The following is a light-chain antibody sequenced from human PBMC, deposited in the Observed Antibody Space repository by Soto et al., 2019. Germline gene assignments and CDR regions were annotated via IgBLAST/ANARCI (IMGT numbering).Light chain of an antibody. CDR3: QQTYSPPGT. J-gene: IGKJ1*01. CDR2: SAS. Sequence: DIQMTQSPSSLSASVGDRVTITCRASQSVSAFLNWYRHKPGKAPELLIFSASSLQPGVPSRFSGRGSGTAFPLTITSLQPEDFATYYCQQTYSPPGTFGQGTKVEIK. CDR1: QSVSAF. V-gene: IGKV1-39*01.